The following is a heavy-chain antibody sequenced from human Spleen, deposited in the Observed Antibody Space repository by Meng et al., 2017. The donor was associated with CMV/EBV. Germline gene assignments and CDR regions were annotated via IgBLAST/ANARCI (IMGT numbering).Heavy chain of an antibody. V-gene: IGHV1-2*02. CDR3: ARVKRYCTGGSCSSTGYYGMDV. D-gene: IGHD2-15*01. Sequence: ASVKVSCKASGYNFTGYYMHWVRQAPGQGLEWMGWINPNSGGTSYAQKLQGRVTMTGDTSITTAYLELSRLRSDDMAVYYCARVKRYCTGGSCSSTGYYGMDVWGQGTTVTVSS. CDR2: INPNSGGT. J-gene: IGHJ6*02. CDR1: GYNFTGYY.